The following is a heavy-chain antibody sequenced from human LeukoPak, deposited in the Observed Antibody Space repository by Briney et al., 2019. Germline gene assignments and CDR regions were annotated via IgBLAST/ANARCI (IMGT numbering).Heavy chain of an antibody. J-gene: IGHJ4*02. CDR2: IYYSGST. D-gene: IGHD3-3*01. Sequence: SETLSLTCTVSGGSISSSSYYWSWIRQPPGKGLEWIGYIYYSGSTNYNPSLKSRVTISVDTSKNQFSLKLSSVTAADTAVYYCARGGLTITIFGVATYYFDYWGQGTLVTVSS. V-gene: IGHV4-61*01. CDR3: ARGGLTITIFGVATYYFDY. CDR1: GGSISSSSYY.